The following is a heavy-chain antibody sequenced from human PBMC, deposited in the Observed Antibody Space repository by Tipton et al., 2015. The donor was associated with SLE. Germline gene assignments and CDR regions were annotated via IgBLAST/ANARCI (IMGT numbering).Heavy chain of an antibody. CDR1: GGSFSGYY. J-gene: IGHJ4*02. CDR3: AASSGYYFDY. D-gene: IGHD3-22*01. Sequence: TLSLTCAVYGGSFSGYYWSWIRQPPGKGLEWIGEINHSGSTNYNPSLKSRVTISVDRSKNQFSLKLSSVTAADTAVYYCAASSGYYFDYWGQGTLVTVSS. V-gene: IGHV4-34*01. CDR2: INHSGST.